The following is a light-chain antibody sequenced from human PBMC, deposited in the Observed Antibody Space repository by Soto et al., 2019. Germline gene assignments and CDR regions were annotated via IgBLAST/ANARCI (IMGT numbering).Light chain of an antibody. J-gene: IGKJ5*01. Sequence: EIVLTQSPATLSLAPGERGTLSRRASQSVSRYLAWYQQKPGQAPRLLIYDASNRATGIPARFSGSGSGTDFTLTISSLEPEDFAVYYCQQRSNWPPITFGQGTRLEIK. CDR3: QQRSNWPPIT. CDR2: DAS. V-gene: IGKV3-11*01. CDR1: QSVSRY.